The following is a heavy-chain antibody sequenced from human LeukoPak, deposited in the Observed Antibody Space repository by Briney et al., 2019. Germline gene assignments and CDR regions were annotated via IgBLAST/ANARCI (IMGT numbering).Heavy chain of an antibody. Sequence: SVKVSCKASGGTFSSYAISWVRQAPGQGLEWMGGIIPIFGTANYAQKFQGRVTITTDESTSTAYMELSSLRSEDTAVYYCARVCTETGYYYYMDVWGKGTTVTVSS. CDR3: ARVCTETGYYYYMDV. J-gene: IGHJ6*03. V-gene: IGHV1-69*05. CDR1: GGTFSSYA. CDR2: IIPIFGTA. D-gene: IGHD1-14*01.